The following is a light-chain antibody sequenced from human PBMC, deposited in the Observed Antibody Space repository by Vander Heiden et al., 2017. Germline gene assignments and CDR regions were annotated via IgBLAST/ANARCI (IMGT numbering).Light chain of an antibody. V-gene: IGKV4-1*01. CDR3: QQYDSTPPT. Sequence: DIVMPQSPDSLAVSLGERATINCKSSQSVLYSSNNKNYLAWYQQKPGQPPKLLIYWASTRESGVPDRFSGSGSGTDFTLTISSLQAEDVAVYYCQQYDSTPPTFGQGTKLEIK. J-gene: IGKJ2*01. CDR1: QSVLYSSNNKNY. CDR2: WAS.